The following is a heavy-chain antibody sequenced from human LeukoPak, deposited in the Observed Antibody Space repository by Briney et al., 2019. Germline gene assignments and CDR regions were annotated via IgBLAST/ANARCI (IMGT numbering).Heavy chain of an antibody. CDR3: VRCDDYYYYYMDV. CDR2: INWNGGSI. V-gene: IGHV3-20*01. D-gene: IGHD2-21*02. Sequence: GGSLRLSCAASGFTFDDYGMTWVRQAPGKGLEWVSGINWNGGSIGYADSVKGRFTISRDNAKNSLYLQMNSLRAEDTALYHCVRCDDYYYYYMDVWGKGTTVTVSS. J-gene: IGHJ6*03. CDR1: GFTFDDYG.